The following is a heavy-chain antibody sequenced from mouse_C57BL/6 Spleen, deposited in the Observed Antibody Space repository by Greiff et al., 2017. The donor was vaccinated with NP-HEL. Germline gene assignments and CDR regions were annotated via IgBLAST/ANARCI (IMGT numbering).Heavy chain of an antibody. Sequence: VQLQQSGPELVKPGASVKISCKASGYTFTDYYMNWVKQSHGKSLEWIGDINPNNGGTSYNQKFKGKATLTVDKSSSTAYMELRSLTSEDSAVYYCARRAAQVPFAYWGQGTLVTVSA. V-gene: IGHV1-26*01. CDR1: GYTFTDYY. D-gene: IGHD3-2*02. CDR2: INPNNGGT. CDR3: ARRAAQVPFAY. J-gene: IGHJ3*01.